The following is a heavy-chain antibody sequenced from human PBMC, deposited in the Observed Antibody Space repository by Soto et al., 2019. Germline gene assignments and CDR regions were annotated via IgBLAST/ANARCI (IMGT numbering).Heavy chain of an antibody. CDR1: GVSLNSGHYY. CDR2: IYYDEST. J-gene: IGHJ4*02. CDR3: GRVLIGATRHTDVDS. V-gene: IGHV4-39*01. D-gene: IGHD2-15*01. Sequence: QVQLQESGPGLLKPLETLYLTCTVSGVSLNSGHYYWVWIRQSPGKGLAWIASIYYDESTYYNPSLKGRVTISTDKPKNQFSLTLKSVTAADTAVYYCGRVLIGATRHTDVDSWGQGALVTVSS.